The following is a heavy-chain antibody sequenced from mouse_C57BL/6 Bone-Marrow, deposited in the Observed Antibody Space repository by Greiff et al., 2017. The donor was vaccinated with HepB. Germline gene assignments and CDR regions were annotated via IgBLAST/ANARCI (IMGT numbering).Heavy chain of an antibody. CDR1: GYSITSGYD. Sequence: LVESGPGMVKPSQSLSLTCTVTGYSITSGYDWHWIRHFPGNKLEWMGYISYSGSTNYNPSLKSRISITHDTSKNHFFLKLNSVTTEDTATYYCARATYSKGGYFDYWGQGTTLTVSS. CDR2: ISYSGST. V-gene: IGHV3-1*01. CDR3: ARATYSKGGYFDY. D-gene: IGHD2-5*01. J-gene: IGHJ2*01.